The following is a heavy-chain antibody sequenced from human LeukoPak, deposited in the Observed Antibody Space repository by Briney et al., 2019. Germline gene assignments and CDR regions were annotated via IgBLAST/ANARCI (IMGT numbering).Heavy chain of an antibody. Sequence: PSETLSLTCTVSGGSISSSSYYWGWIRQPPGKGLEWIGSIYYSGSTYYNPSLKSRVTISVDTSKNQFSLKLSSVTAADTAVYYCTSTAMVRGVIMQPFDYWGQGTLVTVSS. V-gene: IGHV4-39*01. CDR1: GGSISSSSYY. D-gene: IGHD3-10*01. CDR2: IYYSGST. CDR3: TSTAMVRGVIMQPFDY. J-gene: IGHJ4*02.